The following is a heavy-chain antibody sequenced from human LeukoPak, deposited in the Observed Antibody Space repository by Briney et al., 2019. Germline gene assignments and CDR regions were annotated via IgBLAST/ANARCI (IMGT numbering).Heavy chain of an antibody. Sequence: SGPTLVNPTQTLTLTCTFSGFSLNTYGMCVSWIRQPPGKALEWLALIDWDDDKSYSTSLKTRLTISKDTSKNQVVLTMTNMDPVDTATYYCARGSSHGFDYWGQGTLVTVSS. CDR1: GFSLNTYGMC. CDR3: ARGSSHGFDY. V-gene: IGHV2-70*01. CDR2: IDWDDDK. J-gene: IGHJ4*02.